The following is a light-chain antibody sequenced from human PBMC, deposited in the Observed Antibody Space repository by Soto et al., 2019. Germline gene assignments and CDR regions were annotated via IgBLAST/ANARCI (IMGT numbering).Light chain of an antibody. CDR3: CSYAPSDTVV. J-gene: IGLJ2*01. Sequence: QSVLTQPASVSGSPGQSITISCTGTSSDVGSYDLVSWYQQHPGKAPKLMIYEGSQRPSGVSNRFSGSKSGNTASLTISGLQAEDEADYYCCSYAPSDTVVFGGGTKLTVL. V-gene: IGLV2-23*01. CDR1: SSDVGSYDL. CDR2: EGS.